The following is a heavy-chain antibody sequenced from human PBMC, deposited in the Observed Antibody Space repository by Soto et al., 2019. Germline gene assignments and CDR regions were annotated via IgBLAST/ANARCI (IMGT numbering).Heavy chain of an antibody. CDR3: TSPGSSSWYLWFDP. J-gene: IGHJ5*02. Sequence: EVQLVESGEGLVLPGGSLKLSCAASGFTFSGSAMHWVRQASGKGLEWVGRIRSKANRYATAYAASVKGRFTISRDDSKNTAYLQMNSLKTEDTAVYYCTSPGSSSWYLWFDPWGQGTLVTVSS. CDR2: IRSKANRYAT. CDR1: GFTFSGSA. V-gene: IGHV3-73*01. D-gene: IGHD6-13*01.